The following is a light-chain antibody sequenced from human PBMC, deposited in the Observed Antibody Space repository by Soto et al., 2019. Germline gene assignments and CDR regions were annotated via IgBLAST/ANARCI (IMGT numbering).Light chain of an antibody. V-gene: IGKV1-39*01. CDR3: QQSHSTPQT. Sequence: DIQVTQSPSSLSASVGDRVTITCRASQSISRCLNWYQQKPGKAPKVLIYAASSLQSGVPSRFSGSGSGTDFTLTISSLQPEDFATYYCQQSHSTPQTFGQGTKVDIK. CDR1: QSISRC. CDR2: AAS. J-gene: IGKJ1*01.